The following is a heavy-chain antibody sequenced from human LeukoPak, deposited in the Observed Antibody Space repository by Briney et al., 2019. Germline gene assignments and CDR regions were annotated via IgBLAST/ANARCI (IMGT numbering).Heavy chain of an antibody. CDR2: ISAYNGNT. V-gene: IGHV1-18*01. J-gene: IGHJ5*02. CDR1: GYTFSSYG. Sequence: GASVKVSCKASGYTFSSYGIRWVRQAPGQGLEWMGWISAYNGNTNYAQKLQGRVTMTTDTSTSTAYMELRSLRSDDTAVYYCARDPRVAAAGLNWFDPWGQGTLATVSS. D-gene: IGHD6-13*01. CDR3: ARDPRVAAAGLNWFDP.